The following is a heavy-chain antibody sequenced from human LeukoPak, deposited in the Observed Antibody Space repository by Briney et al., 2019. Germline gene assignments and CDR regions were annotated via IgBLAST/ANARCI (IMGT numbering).Heavy chain of an antibody. J-gene: IGHJ4*02. CDR2: MNPGSGNT. V-gene: IGHV1-8*01. CDR1: GYTFPSFD. CDR3: ASHTYYLSSGSFGH. D-gene: IGHD3-10*01. Sequence: ASVKVSCKASGYTFPSFDIKWVRQATGQGPEWMGWMNPGSGNTGYAQRFRGRVTMTRDTSISTAYLELSSLTSEDTAVYYCASHTYYLSSGSFGHWGQGTLVTVPS.